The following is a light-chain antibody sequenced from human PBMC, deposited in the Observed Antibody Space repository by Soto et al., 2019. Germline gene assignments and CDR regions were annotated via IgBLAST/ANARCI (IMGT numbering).Light chain of an antibody. CDR1: QSISSW. Sequence: DIQMTQSPSTLSASVGDRVTITCRASQSISSWLAWYQQKPGKAPKLVIYKASNLESGVPSRFSGSGSGTEFTLTISSLQPDDFATYYCQQYNSDPYTFGQGTKLEIK. V-gene: IGKV1-5*03. CDR3: QQYNSDPYT. CDR2: KAS. J-gene: IGKJ2*01.